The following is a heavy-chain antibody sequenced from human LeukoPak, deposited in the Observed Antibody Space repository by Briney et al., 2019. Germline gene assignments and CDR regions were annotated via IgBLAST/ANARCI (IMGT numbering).Heavy chain of an antibody. V-gene: IGHV4-34*01. CDR1: GGSFSGYY. D-gene: IGHD3-10*01. CDR3: ARGRHGSGSRDLDY. CDR2: INHSGST. Sequence: PSETLSLTCAVYGGSFSGYYWSWIRQPPGKGLEWIGEINHSGSTNYNPSLKSRVTISVDTSKNQFSLKLSSVTAADTAVYYCARGRHGSGSRDLDYWGRGTLVTVSS. J-gene: IGHJ4*02.